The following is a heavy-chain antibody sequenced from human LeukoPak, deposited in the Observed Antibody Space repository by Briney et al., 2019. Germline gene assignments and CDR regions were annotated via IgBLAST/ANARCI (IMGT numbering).Heavy chain of an antibody. V-gene: IGHV3-33*01. CDR2: IWSDGTNR. CDR3: ARGSSSSWAYFDY. D-gene: IGHD6-13*01. Sequence: GGSLRLSCAASGFTFRSYGVHWVRQAPGRWLEWVAVIWSDGTNRYYADSEKGRFTISRDNAKNTLSLQMNSLRAEDTAVYYCARGSSSSWAYFDYWGQGTLVTVSS. CDR1: GFTFRSYG. J-gene: IGHJ4*02.